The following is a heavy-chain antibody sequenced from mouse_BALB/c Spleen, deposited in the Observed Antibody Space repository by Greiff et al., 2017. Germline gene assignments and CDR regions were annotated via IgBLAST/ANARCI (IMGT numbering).Heavy chain of an antibody. V-gene: IGHV5-6-4*01. CDR2: ISSGGSYT. D-gene: IGHD1-2*01. CDR3: TREATANYFDY. J-gene: IGHJ2*01. Sequence: EVQLVESGGGLVKPGGSLKLSCAASGFTFSSYTMSWVRQTPEKRLEWVATISSGGSYTYYPDSVKGRFTISRDNAKNTLYLQMSSLKSEDTAMYYCTREATANYFDYWGQGTTLTVSS. CDR1: GFTFSSYT.